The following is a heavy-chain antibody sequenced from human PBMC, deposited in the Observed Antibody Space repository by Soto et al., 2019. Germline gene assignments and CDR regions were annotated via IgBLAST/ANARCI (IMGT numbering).Heavy chain of an antibody. D-gene: IGHD3-16*02. CDR3: AKDHGGGFIVLPADY. J-gene: IGHJ4*02. V-gene: IGHV3-23*01. Sequence: EVQLLESGGGLVQPGGSLRLSCAASGFTFSSYAMSWVRQAPGKGLEWVSAISGSGGSTYYADSEKGRFTISRDNSKDTLYLQMNSLRAEDTAVYYCAKDHGGGFIVLPADYWGQGTLVTVSS. CDR2: ISGSGGST. CDR1: GFTFSSYA.